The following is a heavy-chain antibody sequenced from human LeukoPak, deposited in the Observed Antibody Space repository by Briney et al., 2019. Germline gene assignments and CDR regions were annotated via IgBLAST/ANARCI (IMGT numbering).Heavy chain of an antibody. D-gene: IGHD3-10*01. CDR1: GFTFDDYA. V-gene: IGHV3-9*01. CDR2: ISWNSSII. J-gene: IGHJ4*02. CDR3: AKDLVNEAMVRGVTFFDY. Sequence: AGGSLRLSCAASGFTFDDYAMHWVRQTPGKGLEWVSGISWNSSIIGYADSLKGRFTISRDNAKNSLYLQMNSLRAEDTAVYYCAKDLVNEAMVRGVTFFDYWGQGTLVTVSS.